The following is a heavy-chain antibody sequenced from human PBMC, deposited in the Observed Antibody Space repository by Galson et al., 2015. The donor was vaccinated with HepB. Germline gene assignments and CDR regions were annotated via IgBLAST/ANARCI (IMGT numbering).Heavy chain of an antibody. D-gene: IGHD1-1*01. Sequence: SLRLSCAASGFTFNTYATNWVRQAPGKGLEWVSSISGSGTSTFYADSVKGRFTISRDNSKNTLSLQMNSLRGEDTAVYYCAKDRQLVFDSWGQGTLVTVSS. CDR1: GFTFNTYA. J-gene: IGHJ4*02. CDR2: ISGSGTST. V-gene: IGHV3-23*01. CDR3: AKDRQLVFDS.